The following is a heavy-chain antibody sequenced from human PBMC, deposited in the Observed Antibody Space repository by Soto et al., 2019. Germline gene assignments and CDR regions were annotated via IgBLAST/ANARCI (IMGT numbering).Heavy chain of an antibody. CDR1: GFTFSSYA. D-gene: IGHD1-26*01. CDR2: ISGSGDST. V-gene: IGHV3-23*01. CDR3: ARRGSGSYYDY. Sequence: EVQLLESGGGLVQPGGSLRLSCAASGFTFSSYAMRWVRQAPVKGLEWVSAISGSGDSTYYADSVKGRFTISRDNSKSTLYLKMNSLRAEDTAVYYCARRGSGSYYDYWGQGTLVTVSS. J-gene: IGHJ4*02.